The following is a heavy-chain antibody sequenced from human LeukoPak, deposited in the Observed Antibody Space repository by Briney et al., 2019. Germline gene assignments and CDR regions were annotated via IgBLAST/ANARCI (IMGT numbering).Heavy chain of an antibody. CDR2: ISGDGGGT. V-gene: IGHV3-43*02. D-gene: IGHD3-10*01. CDR3: AKRRVSSGPYYYYYGMDV. Sequence: PGGSLRLSCAASGFAFRDYAMHRVRQVPGKGLEWVSLISGDGGGTYYADSVKGRFTVSRDNSKNSLYLQMNSLRSEDTALYYCAKRRVSSGPYYYYYGMDVWGQGTTVTVSS. CDR1: GFAFRDYA. J-gene: IGHJ6*02.